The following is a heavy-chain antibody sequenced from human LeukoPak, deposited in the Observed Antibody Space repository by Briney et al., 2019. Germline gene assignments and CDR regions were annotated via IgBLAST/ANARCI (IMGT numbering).Heavy chain of an antibody. D-gene: IGHD2-2*01. CDR3: ARGSTTWDYYYGMDV. Sequence: ASVKVSCTASGYTFTSYGISWVRQAPGQGLEWMGWISAYNGNTNYAQKLQGRVTMTTDTSTSTAYMELRSLRSDDTAVYYCARGSTTWDYYYGMDVWGQGTTVTVSS. CDR2: ISAYNGNT. CDR1: GYTFTSYG. V-gene: IGHV1-18*01. J-gene: IGHJ6*02.